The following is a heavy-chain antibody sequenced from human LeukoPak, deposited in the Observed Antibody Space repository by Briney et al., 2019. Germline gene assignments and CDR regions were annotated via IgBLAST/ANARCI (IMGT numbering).Heavy chain of an antibody. CDR3: ARGRTTPIDY. CDR1: GGSISSSSYY. CDR2: IYTSGST. D-gene: IGHD4-11*01. V-gene: IGHV4-61*02. J-gene: IGHJ4*02. Sequence: SETLSLTCTVSGGSISSSSYYWSWIRQPAGKGLEWIGRIYTSGSTNYNPSLESRVTISVDTSKNQFSLKLSSVTAADTAVYYCARGRTTPIDYWGQGTLVTVSS.